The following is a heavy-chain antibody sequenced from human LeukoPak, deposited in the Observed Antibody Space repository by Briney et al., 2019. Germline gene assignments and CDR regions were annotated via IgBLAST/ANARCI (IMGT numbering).Heavy chain of an antibody. CDR1: GFTFSTYG. CDR3: AKDGGEYYDILTGYYPRLYYMDV. V-gene: IGHV3-23*01. D-gene: IGHD3-9*01. CDR2: ISGSGGST. J-gene: IGHJ6*03. Sequence: GGSLRLSCVASGFTFSTYGMSWVRQAPGKGLEWVSAISGSGGSTYYADSVKGRFAISRDNSKNTLYLQMNSLRAEDTAVYYCAKDGGEYYDILTGYYPRLYYMDVWGKGTTVTISS.